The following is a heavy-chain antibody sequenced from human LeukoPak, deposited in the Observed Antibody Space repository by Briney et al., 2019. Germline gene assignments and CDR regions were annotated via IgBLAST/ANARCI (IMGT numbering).Heavy chain of an antibody. V-gene: IGHV3-7*01. J-gene: IGHJ4*02. D-gene: IGHD5-12*01. CDR2: INQGGSVK. CDR3: ARFGYSGWNLEY. Sequence: PGGSLRLSCAASGFSFRDFWMTWVRQAPGKGLEWVANINQGGSVKYYVDSVKGRFTISRDDAESSLYVQMNSLRDEDTAVYYRARFGYSGWNLEYWGQGTLVTVSS. CDR1: GFSFRDFW.